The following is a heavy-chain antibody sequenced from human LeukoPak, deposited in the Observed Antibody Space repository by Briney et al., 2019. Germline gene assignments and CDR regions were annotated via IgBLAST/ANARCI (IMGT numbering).Heavy chain of an antibody. J-gene: IGHJ5*02. CDR2: IYYSGST. Sequence: SETLSLTCTVSGGSISSYYWSWIRQPPGKGLEWIGYIYYSGSTNYNPSLKSRVTISVDTSKNQFSLKLASVTAADTAIYHCAKGAGGFSYYNWFDPWGQGTLVTVSS. D-gene: IGHD5-18*01. CDR1: GGSISSYY. V-gene: IGHV4-59*12. CDR3: AKGAGGFSYYNWFDP.